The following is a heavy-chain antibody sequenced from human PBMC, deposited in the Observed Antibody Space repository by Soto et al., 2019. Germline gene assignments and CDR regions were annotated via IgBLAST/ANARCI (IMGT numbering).Heavy chain of an antibody. CDR3: ATNPKRVTMIVVGFDY. D-gene: IGHD3-22*01. CDR2: ISGSGGST. V-gene: IGHV3-23*01. J-gene: IGHJ4*02. CDR1: GFTFSSYA. Sequence: GGSLRLSCAASGFTFSSYAMSWVRQAPGKGLEWVSAISGSGGSTYYADSVKGRFTISRDNSKNTLYLQMNSLRAEDTAVYYCATNPKRVTMIVVGFDYWGQGTLVTVSS.